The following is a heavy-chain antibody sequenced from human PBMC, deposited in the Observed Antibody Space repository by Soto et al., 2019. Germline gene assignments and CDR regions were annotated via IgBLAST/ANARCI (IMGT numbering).Heavy chain of an antibody. CDR3: AKESGLRLYYYYYYMDV. CDR1: GFTFSSYA. D-gene: IGHD5-12*01. J-gene: IGHJ6*03. V-gene: IGHV3-23*01. Sequence: GGSLRLSCAASGFTFSSYAMSWVRQAPGKGLEWVSAISGSGGSTYYTDSVKGRFTISRDNSKNTLYLQMNSLRAEDTAVYYCAKESGLRLYYYYYYMDVWGKGTTGTVSS. CDR2: ISGSGGST.